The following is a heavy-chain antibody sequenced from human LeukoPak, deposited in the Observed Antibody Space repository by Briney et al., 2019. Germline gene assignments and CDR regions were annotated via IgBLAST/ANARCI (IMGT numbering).Heavy chain of an antibody. Sequence: SVKVSCKASGGTFSSYTISWVRQAPGQGLEWMGRIIPILGIANYAQKCQGRVTITADKSTSTAYMELSSLRSEDTAVYYCARIIVGATSDFDYWGQGTLVTVSS. J-gene: IGHJ4*02. CDR2: IIPILGIA. CDR1: GGTFSSYT. D-gene: IGHD1-26*01. CDR3: ARIIVGATSDFDY. V-gene: IGHV1-69*02.